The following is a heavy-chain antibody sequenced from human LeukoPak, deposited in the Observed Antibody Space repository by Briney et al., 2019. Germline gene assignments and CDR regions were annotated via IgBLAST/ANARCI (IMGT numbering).Heavy chain of an antibody. Sequence: PGGSLRLSCAASGFTFSSYSMNWVRQAPGKGLEWVSSISSSSSYIYYADSVKGRFTISRDNAKNSLYLQMNSLRAEDTAVYYCAREITYYYDSSGYYSGYWGQGTLVTVSS. J-gene: IGHJ4*02. V-gene: IGHV3-21*01. CDR2: ISSSSSYI. CDR3: AREITYYYDSSGYYSGY. CDR1: GFTFSSYS. D-gene: IGHD3-22*01.